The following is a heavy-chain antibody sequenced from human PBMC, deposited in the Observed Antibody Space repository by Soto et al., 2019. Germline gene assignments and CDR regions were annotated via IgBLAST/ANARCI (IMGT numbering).Heavy chain of an antibody. D-gene: IGHD3-9*01. CDR2: ISSSSSTI. V-gene: IGHV3-48*01. J-gene: IGHJ4*02. CDR1: GFTFSSYS. CDR3: ARPSLRYFDWLFPDDY. Sequence: EVQLVESGGGLVQPGGSLRLSCAASGFTFSSYSMNWVRQAPGKGLEWVSYISSSSSTIYYADSVKGRFTISRDSAKNXLYLQMNSLRAEDTAVYYCARPSLRYFDWLFPDDYWGQGTLVTVSS.